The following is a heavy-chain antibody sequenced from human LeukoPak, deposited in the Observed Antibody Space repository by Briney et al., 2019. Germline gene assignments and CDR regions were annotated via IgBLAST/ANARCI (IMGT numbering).Heavy chain of an antibody. CDR2: ISGYNGNT. Sequence: ASVKVSCKASGYTFTTYNINWVRQAPGQGLEWMGWISGYNGNTNYAQKLQGRVTMTTDTSTSTAYMELRSLKSDDTAVYYCARGPSIAVAGTDYWGQGTLVTVSA. CDR1: GYTFTTYN. J-gene: IGHJ4*02. D-gene: IGHD6-19*01. CDR3: ARGPSIAVAGTDY. V-gene: IGHV1-18*01.